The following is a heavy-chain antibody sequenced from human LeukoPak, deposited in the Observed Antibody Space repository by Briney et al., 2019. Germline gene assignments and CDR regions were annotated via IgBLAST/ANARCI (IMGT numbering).Heavy chain of an antibody. CDR3: ARDPYDSSGLYYDY. Sequence: SETLSLTCTVSGGSISSSSYYWGWTRQPPGKGLEWIGSIYYSGSTYYNPSLKSRVTISVDTSKNQFSLKLSSVTAADTAVYYCARDPYDSSGLYYDYWGQGTLVTVSP. V-gene: IGHV4-39*07. CDR2: IYYSGST. J-gene: IGHJ4*02. D-gene: IGHD3-22*01. CDR1: GGSISSSSYY.